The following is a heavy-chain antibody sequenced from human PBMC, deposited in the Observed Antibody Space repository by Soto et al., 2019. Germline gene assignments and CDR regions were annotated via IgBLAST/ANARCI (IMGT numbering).Heavy chain of an antibody. CDR1: GYSFTTSW. D-gene: IGHD6-13*01. V-gene: IGHV5-51*01. Sequence: GESLKISCKGSGYSFTTSWIGWVRQMPGKGLEWMGVIYPGDSDTRYSPSFQGQVAISADKSINTAYLQWSSLKASDTAMYYCARHSGVAEDGTDWGQGTLVTVSS. CDR3: ARHSGVAEDGTD. CDR2: IYPGDSDT. J-gene: IGHJ1*01.